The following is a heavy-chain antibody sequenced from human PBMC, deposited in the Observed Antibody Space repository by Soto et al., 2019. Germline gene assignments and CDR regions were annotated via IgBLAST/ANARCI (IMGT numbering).Heavy chain of an antibody. CDR1: GGSVSNSNYY. J-gene: IGHJ4*02. CDR2: VYYRGRS. Sequence: ETLSLTCTVSGGSVSNSNYYWGWIRQSPGKGLEWIGSVYYRGRSYSKSSVKSRVTISVDTSKNQFSLNLNSVTASDTAVYYCVSQRTSVLTQAYFDYWGPGALVTVS. V-gene: IGHV4-39*01. D-gene: IGHD2-8*01. CDR3: VSQRTSVLTQAYFDY.